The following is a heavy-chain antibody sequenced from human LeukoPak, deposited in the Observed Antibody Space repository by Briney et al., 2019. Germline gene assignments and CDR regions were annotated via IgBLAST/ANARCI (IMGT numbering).Heavy chain of an antibody. CDR2: VSHDGTNK. Sequence: GGSLRLSCADTGFTFSNYGMHWVRQAPGKGLEWVAVVSHDGTNKYYADSVKGRFTISRDNSKNTLYLQMNSLRAEDTAVYYCARGTEDYGGSPDATIRRPFAIWGQGTMVTVST. CDR3: ARGTEDYGGSPDATIRRPFAI. CDR1: GFTFSNYG. J-gene: IGHJ3*02. D-gene: IGHD4-23*01. V-gene: IGHV3-30*03.